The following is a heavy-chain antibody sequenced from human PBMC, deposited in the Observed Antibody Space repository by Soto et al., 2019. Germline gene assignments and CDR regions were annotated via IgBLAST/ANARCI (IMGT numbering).Heavy chain of an antibody. CDR1: GFRFTGSA. V-gene: IGHV3-73*02. CDR3: TRACSGGSCYSNSDFDY. CDR2: IRNRPNSYAT. D-gene: IGHD2-15*01. J-gene: IGHJ4*02. Sequence: EVVLVESGGGLVQPGGSLKLSCAASGFRFTGSAIHWVRQAPGKGLEWVGLIRNRPNSYATAYAESLKGRVTISRDDSRNTSYLQVKSLKSEDTAVYFCTRACSGGSCYSNSDFDYWGQGTLVTVSS.